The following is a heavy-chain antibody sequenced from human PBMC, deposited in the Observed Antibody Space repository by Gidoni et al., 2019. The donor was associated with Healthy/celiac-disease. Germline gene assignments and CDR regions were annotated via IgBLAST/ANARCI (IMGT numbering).Heavy chain of an antibody. J-gene: IGHJ4*02. CDR3: ARDDGLSSPFDY. Sequence: EVQLVESGGGLVKPGGSLRLSCAASGFTFSSCSMNCGRKAPGKGLEWVSSSSSSSSYIYYADSVKGRFTISRDNAKNSLYLQMNSLRAEDTAVYYCARDDGLSSPFDYWGQGTLVTVSS. D-gene: IGHD6-6*01. V-gene: IGHV3-21*01. CDR1: GFTFSSCS. CDR2: SSSSSSYI.